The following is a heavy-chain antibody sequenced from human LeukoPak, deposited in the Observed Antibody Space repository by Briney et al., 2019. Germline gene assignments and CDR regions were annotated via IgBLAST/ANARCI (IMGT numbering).Heavy chain of an antibody. V-gene: IGHV3-33*03. J-gene: IGHJ6*02. CDR3: AAAPTSSIAAAPGYYGMDV. CDR1: GFSFHING. CDR2: IWYDGSRE. D-gene: IGHD6-13*01. Sequence: GGSLRLSCAASGFSFHINGMHWVRQAPGKGLEWVAVIWYDGSREFYADSVKGRFTISRDNAKNSLYLQMNSLRAEDTAVYYCAAAPTSSIAAAPGYYGMDVWGQGTTVTVSS.